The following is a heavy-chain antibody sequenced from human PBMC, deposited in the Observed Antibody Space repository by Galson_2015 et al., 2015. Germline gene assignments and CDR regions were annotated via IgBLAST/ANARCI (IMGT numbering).Heavy chain of an antibody. CDR1: GGSISSGDYY. CDR2: IYYSGST. D-gene: IGHD3-9*01. J-gene: IGHJ4*02. V-gene: IGHV4-30-4*01. Sequence: TLSLTCTVSGGSISSGDYYWSWIRQPPGKGLEWIGYIYYSGSTYYNPSLKSRVTISVDTSKNQFSLKLSSVTAADTAVYYCARKNYDILTGYPYYFDYWGQGTLVTVSS. CDR3: ARKNYDILTGYPYYFDY.